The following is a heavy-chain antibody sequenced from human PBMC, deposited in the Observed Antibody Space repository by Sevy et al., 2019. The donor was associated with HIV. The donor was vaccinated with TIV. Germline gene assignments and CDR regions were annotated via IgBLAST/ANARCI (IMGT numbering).Heavy chain of an antibody. Sequence: GGSLRLSCVASGFTFSSYWMHWVRQAPGKGLMWVSRINGDGSSTSYADSVKGRFTISRDNAKNMLYLQMNSLRAEDTAVYYCARWRAVAGSPHAFDIWGQGTMVTVSS. CDR3: ARWRAVAGSPHAFDI. CDR2: INGDGSST. D-gene: IGHD6-19*01. CDR1: GFTFSSYW. J-gene: IGHJ3*02. V-gene: IGHV3-74*01.